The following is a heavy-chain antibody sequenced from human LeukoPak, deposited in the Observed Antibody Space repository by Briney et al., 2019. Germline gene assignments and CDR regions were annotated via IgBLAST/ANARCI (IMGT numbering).Heavy chain of an antibody. V-gene: IGHV3-23*01. D-gene: IGHD3-10*01. CDR2: IIGSGGST. CDR1: GGSISSSSYY. J-gene: IGHJ4*02. CDR3: AKDSHDVLLWFGELFENY. Sequence: PSETLSLTCTVSGGSISSSSYYWGWIRQAPGKGLEWVSAIIGSGGSTYYADSVKGRFTISRDNSKNTLYLQMNSLRAEDTAVYYCAKDSHDVLLWFGELFENYWGQGTLVTVSS.